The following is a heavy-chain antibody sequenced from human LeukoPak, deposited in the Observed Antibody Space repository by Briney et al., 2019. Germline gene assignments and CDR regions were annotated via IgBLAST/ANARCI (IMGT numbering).Heavy chain of an antibody. CDR3: AKDMWRVRGVSDY. Sequence: GASVKVSCKTSGYTFTSYDISWVRQAPGQGLEWMGWISAYNGNTDYAQKLQGRVTMTTDTSTSTAYMELRSVRSDDTAVYYCAKDMWRVRGVSDYLGQGTLVTVSS. V-gene: IGHV1-18*01. CDR2: ISAYNGNT. J-gene: IGHJ4*02. D-gene: IGHD3-10*01. CDR1: GYTFTSYD.